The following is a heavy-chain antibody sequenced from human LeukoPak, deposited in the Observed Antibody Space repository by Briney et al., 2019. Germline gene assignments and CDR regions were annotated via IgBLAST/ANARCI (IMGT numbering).Heavy chain of an antibody. Sequence: GGSLRLSCEASGFTLSNRWMTWVRQAPGKGLEWVAAITQGGSEKFYVDSVKGRFTISGDNAKNSLYLQMNSLRAEDTAVYYCARDPFEHWGQGTLVTVSS. J-gene: IGHJ1*01. V-gene: IGHV3-7*01. CDR1: GFTLSNRW. CDR2: ITQGGSEK. CDR3: ARDPFEH.